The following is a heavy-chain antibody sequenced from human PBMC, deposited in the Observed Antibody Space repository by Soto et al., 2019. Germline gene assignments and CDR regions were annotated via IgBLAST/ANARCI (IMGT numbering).Heavy chain of an antibody. CDR3: AKVGQLDITTGHAYFDH. D-gene: IGHD5-12*01. CDR1: GYAFEDYA. CDR2: ISWDGEST. V-gene: IGHV3-43D*04. J-gene: IGHJ4*02. Sequence: XESLRLSCATSGYAFEDYAMHGVRQVAGKGLEWVSLISWDGESTYYADPVKGRFTVSRDNSEKSLYLQMNSVRVDDTALYYCAKVGQLDITTGHAYFDHWGQGTLVTVSS.